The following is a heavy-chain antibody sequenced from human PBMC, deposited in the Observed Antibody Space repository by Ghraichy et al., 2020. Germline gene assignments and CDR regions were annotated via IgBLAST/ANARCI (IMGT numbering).Heavy chain of an antibody. Sequence: KVSCKVSGYTLTELSMHWVRQAPGKGFEWMGGFDPEDGETIYAQKFQGRVTMTEDTSTDTAYMELSSLRSEDTAVYYCATATAAANGMDVWGQGTTVTVSS. CDR2: FDPEDGET. CDR3: ATATAAANGMDV. V-gene: IGHV1-24*01. CDR1: GYTLTELS. D-gene: IGHD6-13*01. J-gene: IGHJ6*02.